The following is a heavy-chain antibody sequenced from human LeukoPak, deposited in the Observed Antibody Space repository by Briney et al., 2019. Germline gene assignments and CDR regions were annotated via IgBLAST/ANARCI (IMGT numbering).Heavy chain of an antibody. J-gene: IGHJ4*02. CDR1: GGSISSSNW. CDR2: IYHSGST. V-gene: IGHV4-4*02. D-gene: IGHD3-22*01. Sequence: PSETLSLTCAVSGGSISSSNWWSWVRQPPGKGLAWIGEIYHSGSTNYNPSLKSRVTISVDKSKNQFSLKLSSVTAADTAVYYCARDLGVFYYYDSSGYYFWGQGTLVTVSS. CDR3: ARDLGVFYYYDSSGYYF.